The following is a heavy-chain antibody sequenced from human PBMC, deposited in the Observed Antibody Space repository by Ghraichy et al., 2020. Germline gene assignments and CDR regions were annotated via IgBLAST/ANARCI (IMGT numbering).Heavy chain of an antibody. CDR3: ARGRHPTLYSSSWRNWFDP. Sequence: SETLSLTCAVYGGSFSGYYWSWIRQPPGKGLEWIGEINHSGSTNYNPSLKSRVTISVDTSKNQFSLKLSSVTAADTAVYYCARGRHPTLYSSSWRNWFDPWGQGTLVTVSS. CDR1: GGSFSGYY. D-gene: IGHD6-13*01. J-gene: IGHJ5*02. CDR2: INHSGST. V-gene: IGHV4-34*01.